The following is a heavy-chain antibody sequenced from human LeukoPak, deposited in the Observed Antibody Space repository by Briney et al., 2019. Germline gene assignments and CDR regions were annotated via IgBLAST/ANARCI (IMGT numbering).Heavy chain of an antibody. CDR1: GFTFSSYG. Sequence: GGSLRLSCAASGFTFSSYGMHWVRQAPGKGREWVTVISNDGSNKYYADSVKGRFTISRDNSKNTLYLQMNSLRAEDTAVYYRARPANHYDILTGYYTPDAFDIWGHATMVTVSS. V-gene: IGHV3-30*03. D-gene: IGHD3-9*01. J-gene: IGHJ3*02. CDR3: ARPANHYDILTGYYTPDAFDI. CDR2: ISNDGSNK.